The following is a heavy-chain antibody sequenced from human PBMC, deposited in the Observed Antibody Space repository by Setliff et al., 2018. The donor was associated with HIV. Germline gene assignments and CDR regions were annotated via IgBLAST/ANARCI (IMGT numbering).Heavy chain of an antibody. Sequence: PGGSLRLSCAASGFTFNKYAMSWVRQAPGKGLEWVSAIVGSGGSTYYADSVKGRFTISRDNSKNTLYLQMNSLRAEDTAVFYCARPSGSYFDYWGQGTLVTVSS. J-gene: IGHJ4*02. V-gene: IGHV3-23*01. CDR1: GFTFNKYA. CDR2: IVGSGGST. D-gene: IGHD1-26*01. CDR3: ARPSGSYFDY.